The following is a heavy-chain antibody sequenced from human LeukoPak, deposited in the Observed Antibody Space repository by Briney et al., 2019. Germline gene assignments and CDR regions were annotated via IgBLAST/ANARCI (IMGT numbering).Heavy chain of an antibody. V-gene: IGHV3-21*01. CDR1: GFTFSSYS. CDR2: ISSSSNYI. Sequence: SGGSLRLSCAASGFTFSSYSMNWVRQAPGKGLEWVSSISSSSNYIYYADSVKGRFTISRDNAKNSLYLQMNSLRAEDTAVYYCARGAAVAGVRGYYYYYYYMDVWGKGTTVTVSS. CDR3: ARGAAVAGVRGYYYYYYYMDV. J-gene: IGHJ6*03. D-gene: IGHD6-19*01.